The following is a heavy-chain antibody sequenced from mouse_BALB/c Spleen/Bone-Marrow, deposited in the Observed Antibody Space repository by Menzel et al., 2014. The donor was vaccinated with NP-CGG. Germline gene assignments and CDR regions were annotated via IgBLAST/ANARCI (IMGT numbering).Heavy chain of an antibody. J-gene: IGHJ2*01. Sequence: EVMLVESGGGLVQPKGSLKLSCAASGFTFSTYAMNWVRQAPGKGLEWVARIRSKSNNYATYYADSVKDRFTISRDDPQSMLYLQMNNLKTEDTAMYYCVRGDGDYWGQGTTLTVSS. CDR2: IRSKSNNYAT. CDR3: VRGDGDY. CDR1: GFTFSTYA. D-gene: IGHD3-3*01. V-gene: IGHV10-1*02.